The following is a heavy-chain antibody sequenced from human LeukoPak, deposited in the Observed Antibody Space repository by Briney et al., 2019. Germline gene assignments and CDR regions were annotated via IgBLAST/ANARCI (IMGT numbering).Heavy chain of an antibody. CDR2: ISTSSSYI. D-gene: IGHD2-2*01. V-gene: IGHV3-21*01. Sequence: PGGSLRLSCAASGFTFSSFTMNWVRQAPGKGLEWVSSISTSSSYIYYADSLKGRFTISRDNAKNSLFLQMNSLRAEDTAVYYCAREGSSPTFDYWGQGTLVTVSP. CDR1: GFTFSSFT. CDR3: AREGSSPTFDY. J-gene: IGHJ4*02.